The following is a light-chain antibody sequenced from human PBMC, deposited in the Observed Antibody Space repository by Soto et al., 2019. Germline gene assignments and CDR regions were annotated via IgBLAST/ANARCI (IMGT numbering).Light chain of an antibody. CDR1: QSVSSN. CDR3: QQNNNWWT. V-gene: IGKV3-15*01. Sequence: EIVMTQSPATLSVSPGERATLSCRASQSVSSNLAWYQQKPGQAPRLLIYGASTRATGIPARFSGSGSGTEFTLTISSLQSEDFAVYNCQQNNNWWTFGQGTKV. J-gene: IGKJ1*01. CDR2: GAS.